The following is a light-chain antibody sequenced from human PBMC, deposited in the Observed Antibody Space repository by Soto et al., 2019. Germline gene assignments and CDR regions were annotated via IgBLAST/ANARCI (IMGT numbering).Light chain of an antibody. CDR1: QSISGW. J-gene: IGKJ1*01. V-gene: IGKV1-5*01. CDR2: DAS. Sequence: DIQMTQSPSTLSASVGGRVTITCRASQSISGWLAWYQQKPGKAPKLLIYDASILESGVPSRFSGSGSGTEFTPTISSLQPDDFATYYCQQYNSYSPTTFGQGTKVDIK. CDR3: QQYNSYSPTT.